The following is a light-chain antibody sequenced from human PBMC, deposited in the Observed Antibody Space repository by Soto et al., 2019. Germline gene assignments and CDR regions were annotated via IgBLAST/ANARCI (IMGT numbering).Light chain of an antibody. CDR3: HRRNLWPPVT. Sequence: DIQMTQSPSSLSASVGDRVTITCRVSQSISGYSNWDRQKPGKAPKLMIYMAYGLHSGVPSRSSGSGSGTEFALTISSLEPEDFAVYDCHRRNLWPPVTFGQGTRLEI. CDR1: QSISGY. CDR2: MAY. V-gene: IGKV1-39*01. J-gene: IGKJ5*01.